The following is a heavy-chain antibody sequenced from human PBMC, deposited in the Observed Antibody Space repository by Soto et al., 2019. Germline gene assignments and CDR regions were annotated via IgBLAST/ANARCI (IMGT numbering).Heavy chain of an antibody. CDR2: IYYSGST. Sequence: SETLSLTCTVSGGSVSSGSYYWSWIRQPPGKGLEWIGYIYYSGSTNYNPSLKSRVTISVDTSKNQFSLKLSSVTAADTAVYYCARDLSPTVATIKRAYGMDVWGQGTTVTVSS. J-gene: IGHJ6*02. CDR1: GGSVSSGSYY. D-gene: IGHD5-12*01. V-gene: IGHV4-61*01. CDR3: ARDLSPTVATIKRAYGMDV.